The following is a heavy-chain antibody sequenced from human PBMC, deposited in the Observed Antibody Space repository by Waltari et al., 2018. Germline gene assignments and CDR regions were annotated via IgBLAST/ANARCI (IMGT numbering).Heavy chain of an antibody. J-gene: IGHJ4*02. Sequence: QLQLQESGPGLVKPSETLSLTRSVSVGSARSSLSFNWVWVRQTPGKGLEWIGSLYYSGSTYYNPSLKSRVTISMETSKNQFSLKFSSVTAADTAVYYCARWRYYFDYWGQGTLVTVSS. CDR2: LYYSGST. V-gene: IGHV4-39*01. CDR3: ARWRYYFDY. CDR1: VGSARSSLSFN.